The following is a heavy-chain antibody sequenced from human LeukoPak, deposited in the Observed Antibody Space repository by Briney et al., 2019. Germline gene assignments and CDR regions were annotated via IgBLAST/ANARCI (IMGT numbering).Heavy chain of an antibody. CDR2: IQYDGSIK. J-gene: IGHJ3*01. D-gene: IGHD3-10*02. V-gene: IGHV3-30*03. CDR3: VQGGQYTRACSDAFGL. CDR1: GITFSHQG. Sequence: PGGSLRLSRAASGITFSHQGMEWARQAPGKCLGWVADIQYDGSIKFYLDSVKGRFTISRDNSKNTLYLQMNSLRFEDTAVYFCVQGGQYTRACSDAFGLWGQGTMVTVSS.